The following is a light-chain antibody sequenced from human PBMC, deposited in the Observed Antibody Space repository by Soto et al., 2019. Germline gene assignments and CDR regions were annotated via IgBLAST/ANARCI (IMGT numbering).Light chain of an antibody. J-gene: IGKJ1*01. CDR3: HQYNDWPPA. V-gene: IGKV3-15*01. CDR2: DAS. CDR1: QSVSSSY. Sequence: EIVLTQSPGTLSLSPGERATLSCRASQSVSSSYLAWYQQKPGQAPRLRIYDASTRATGIPARFSGSGSGTEFTLTISSLQSEDFAVFYCHQYNDWPPAFGQGTKVDI.